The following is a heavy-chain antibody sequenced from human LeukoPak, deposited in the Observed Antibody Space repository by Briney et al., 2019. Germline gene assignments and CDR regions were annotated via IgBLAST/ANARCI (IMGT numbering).Heavy chain of an antibody. CDR2: FSDSGGST. Sequence: PGGSLRLSCATSGFTFSSNAMSWVRQPPGKGLEWFSAFSDSGGSTYYADSLKGRFTISRDTSKNPLYLQMNSLKAEDTAVYYCAKGVGSYYDILSGLAPGAFDIWGQGTMVTVS. CDR1: GFTFSSNA. D-gene: IGHD3-9*01. CDR3: AKGVGSYYDILSGLAPGAFDI. J-gene: IGHJ3*02. V-gene: IGHV3-23*01.